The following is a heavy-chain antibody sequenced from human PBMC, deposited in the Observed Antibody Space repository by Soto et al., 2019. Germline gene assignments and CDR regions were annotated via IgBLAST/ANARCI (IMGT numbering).Heavy chain of an antibody. J-gene: IGHJ6*02. V-gene: IGHV3-33*01. CDR3: AGDMNRGVDYYCGGVDV. CDR2: IWFDGSAK. CDR1: GFTFTNYA. Sequence: QVQLVESGGGVVQPGRSLRLSCAASGFTFTNYAIHWVRQAPGKGLEWVAVIWFDGSAKSYADSVKGRFTISRDDSKNTLHREMNSGGAEDTGVYYCAGDMNRGVDYYCGGVDVWGHGTTVTVSS. D-gene: IGHD3-10*01.